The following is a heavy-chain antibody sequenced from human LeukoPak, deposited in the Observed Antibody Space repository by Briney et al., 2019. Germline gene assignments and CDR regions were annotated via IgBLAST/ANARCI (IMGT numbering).Heavy chain of an antibody. CDR1: GFSFSSYA. J-gene: IGHJ4*02. V-gene: IGHV3-23*01. CDR3: AKETSRVWFGELSNFDY. D-gene: IGHD3-10*01. CDR2: ISGSGGST. Sequence: GGSLRLSCAASGFSFSSYAMSWVRQAPGKGLEWVSLISGSGGSTYYADSVKGRLTISRDNSKNTLYLQMNSLRAEDTAVYYCAKETSRVWFGELSNFDYWGQGTLVTVSS.